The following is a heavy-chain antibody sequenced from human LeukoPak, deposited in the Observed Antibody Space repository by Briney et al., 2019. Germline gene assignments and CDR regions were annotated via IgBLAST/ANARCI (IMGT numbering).Heavy chain of an antibody. V-gene: IGHV4-39*01. D-gene: IGHD3-22*01. J-gene: IGHJ6*03. CDR2: IYYSGST. Sequence: SETLSLTCTVSGGSISSSSYYWGWIRQPPGKGLEWIGSIYYSGSTYYNPSLKSRVTISVDTSKNQFSLKLSSVTAADTAVYYCARHPVNYYDSSGYYYFRYYYYYMDVWGKGTTATVSS. CDR3: ARHPVNYYDSSGYYYFRYYYYYMDV. CDR1: GGSISSSSYY.